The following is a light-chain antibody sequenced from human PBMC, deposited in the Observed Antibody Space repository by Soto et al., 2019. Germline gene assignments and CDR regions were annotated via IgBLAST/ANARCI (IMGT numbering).Light chain of an antibody. CDR1: QSVLYSSNNKNY. V-gene: IGKV4-1*01. Sequence: DIVMTQSPDSLAVSLGERATINCKSSQSVLYSSNNKNYLAWYQQKPGQPPRLLIYWASTRESGVPDRFGGGGSGTDFTLTISSLQAEDVAVYYYEHYYGTIYTFGQGTKLEIK. J-gene: IGKJ2*01. CDR3: EHYYGTIYT. CDR2: WAS.